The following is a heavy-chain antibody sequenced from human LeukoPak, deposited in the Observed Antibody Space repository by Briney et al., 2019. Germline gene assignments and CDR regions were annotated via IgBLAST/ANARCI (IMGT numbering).Heavy chain of an antibody. J-gene: IGHJ4*02. D-gene: IGHD6-6*01. Sequence: SETLSLTCTVSGGSINSYYWSWIRQPPGKGLEWIGYISYSGSTSYNPSLKSRVTISVDTSKNQFSLKLSSVTAADTAVYYCARDGCGSSSCLDYWGQGTLVTVSS. CDR2: ISYSGST. V-gene: IGHV4-59*01. CDR1: GGSINSYY. CDR3: ARDGCGSSSCLDY.